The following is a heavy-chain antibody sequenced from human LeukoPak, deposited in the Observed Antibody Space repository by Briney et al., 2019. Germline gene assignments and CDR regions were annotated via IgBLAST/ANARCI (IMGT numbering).Heavy chain of an antibody. CDR2: ISSSSSTI. J-gene: IGHJ3*02. V-gene: IGHV3-48*04. Sequence: PGGSLRLSCAASGFTFSSYSMNWVRQAPGKGLEWVSYISSSSSTIYYADSVKGRFTICRDNAKNSLYLQMNSLRAEDTAVYYCARAFHLWFGEDDAFDIWGQGTMVTVSS. D-gene: IGHD3-10*01. CDR3: ARAFHLWFGEDDAFDI. CDR1: GFTFSSYS.